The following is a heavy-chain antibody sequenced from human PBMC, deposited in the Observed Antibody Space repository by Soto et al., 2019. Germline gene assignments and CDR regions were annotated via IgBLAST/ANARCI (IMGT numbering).Heavy chain of an antibody. CDR2: IKQDGSEK. CDR3: ARARVDY. V-gene: IGHV3-7*01. CDR1: GFSFSTYW. J-gene: IGHJ4*02. Sequence: PGESLKISCAASGFSFSTYWMSWVRQAPGKGLEWVANIKQDGSEKYYVDSVKGRFTISRDNAKNSVYLQMNSLRAEDTALYYCARARVDYWGQGTLVTVSS.